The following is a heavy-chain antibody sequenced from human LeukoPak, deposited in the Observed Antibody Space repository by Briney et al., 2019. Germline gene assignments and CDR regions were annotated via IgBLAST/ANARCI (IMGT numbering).Heavy chain of an antibody. D-gene: IGHD6-13*01. J-gene: IGHJ4*02. CDR2: ISSSSSYI. CDR3: ARGSSSWYYFDY. CDR1: GFTFSSYS. V-gene: IGHV3-21*01. Sequence: PGGSLRLSCAASGFTFSSYSMNWVRQAPGKGLEWVSFISSSSSYIYYADSVNGRFTISRDNAKNSLYLQMNSLRAEDTAVYYCARGSSSWYYFDYWGQGTLVTVSS.